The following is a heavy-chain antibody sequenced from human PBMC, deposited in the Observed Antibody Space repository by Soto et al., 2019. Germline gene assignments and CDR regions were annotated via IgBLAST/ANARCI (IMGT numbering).Heavy chain of an antibody. CDR3: ARPIIAAAGHDAFDI. V-gene: IGHV4-59*08. Sequence: SETLSLTCTVSGGSISSYYWSWIRQPPGKGLEWIGYIYYSGSTNYNPSLKSRVTISVDTSKNQFSLKLSSVTAADTAVYYCARPIIAAAGHDAFDIWGQGTMVT. J-gene: IGHJ3*02. CDR2: IYYSGST. CDR1: GGSISSYY. D-gene: IGHD6-13*01.